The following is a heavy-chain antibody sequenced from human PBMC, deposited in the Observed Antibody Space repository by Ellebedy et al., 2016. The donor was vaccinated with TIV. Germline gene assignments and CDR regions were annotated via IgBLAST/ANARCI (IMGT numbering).Heavy chain of an antibody. CDR1: GFSLSTNGVG. Sequence: SGPTLVKPTQTLTLTCTFSGFSLSTNGVGVGWIRQSPGKALDWLALIYRNDGETYNPSLKSRLTITKDTSKNQVVLTMTNMDPVDTATYYCAHRRPAARPWYFDYWGQGTLVTVSS. J-gene: IGHJ4*02. CDR3: AHRRPAARPWYFDY. CDR2: IYRNDGE. D-gene: IGHD6-6*01. V-gene: IGHV2-5*01.